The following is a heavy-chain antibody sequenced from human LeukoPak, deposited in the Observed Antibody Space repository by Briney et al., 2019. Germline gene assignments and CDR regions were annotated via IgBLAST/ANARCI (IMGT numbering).Heavy chain of an antibody. CDR1: KDTFDNYL. V-gene: IGHV5-51*01. J-gene: IGHJ4*02. D-gene: IGHD1-14*01. CDR3: ARSRWGTSFDS. CDR2: IYPDDSDT. Sequence: GESLKISCNGSKDTFDNYLIGWVRQMPGKGLEWMGIIYPDDSDTRYSPFFQGQVTISADKSINTAFLQWGSLEASDTAIYFCARSRWGTSFDSWGQGALVTVSS.